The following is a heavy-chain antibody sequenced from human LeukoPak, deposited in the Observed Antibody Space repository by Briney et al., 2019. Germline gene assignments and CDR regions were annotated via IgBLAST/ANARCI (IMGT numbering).Heavy chain of an antibody. CDR3: AKDHPAYSSSPDY. V-gene: IGHV3-30*18. CDR2: ISYDGSNK. J-gene: IGHJ4*02. D-gene: IGHD6-6*01. CDR1: GFTFSHYG. Sequence: PGGSLRLSCTASGFTFSHYGMHWVRQAPGKGLEWVAVISYDGSNKYYADSVKGRFTISRDNSKNTLYLQMNSLRAEDTAVYYCAKDHPAYSSSPDYWGQGTLVTVSS.